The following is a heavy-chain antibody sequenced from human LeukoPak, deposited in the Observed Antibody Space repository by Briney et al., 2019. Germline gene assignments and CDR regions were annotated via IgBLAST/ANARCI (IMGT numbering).Heavy chain of an antibody. J-gene: IGHJ4*02. CDR2: ISSSGSTI. D-gene: IGHD5-24*01. CDR3: AGEMATINDYFDY. V-gene: IGHV3-48*03. CDR1: GFTFSSYG. Sequence: GGSLRLSCAASGFTFSSYGMNWVRQAPGKGLEWVSYISSSGSTIYYADSVKGRFTISRDNAKNSLYLQMNSLRAEDTAVYYCAGEMATINDYFDYWGQGTLVTVSS.